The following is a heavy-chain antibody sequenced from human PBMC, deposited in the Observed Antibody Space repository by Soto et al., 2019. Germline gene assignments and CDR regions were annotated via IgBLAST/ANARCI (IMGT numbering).Heavy chain of an antibody. CDR2: ISYEGSNA. CDR1: GFSFDTYG. V-gene: IGHV3-30-3*01. J-gene: IGHJ6*02. CDR3: ARVTPGNNLYYFYGLDF. D-gene: IGHD1-1*01. Sequence: GGSLRLSCVASGFSFDTYGIHWVRQAPGKGLQWVALISYEGSNAYYADSVRGRFTISRDNSKNTLYLQMNTLRPEDTGVYYCARVTPGNNLYYFYGLDFCGQGTSVTVSS.